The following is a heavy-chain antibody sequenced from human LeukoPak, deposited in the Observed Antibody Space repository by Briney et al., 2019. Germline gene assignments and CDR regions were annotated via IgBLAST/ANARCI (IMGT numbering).Heavy chain of an antibody. CDR3: ARVGAVAGNWFDP. Sequence: ASVKVSCKASGYTFTGYYIHWGRQAPGQGLEWMGWINPNSGGTNYAQKFQGRVTMTRDTSISTAYMELSRLRSDDTAVYYCARVGAVAGNWFDPWGQGTLVTVSS. CDR1: GYTFTGYY. CDR2: INPNSGGT. J-gene: IGHJ5*02. D-gene: IGHD6-19*01. V-gene: IGHV1-2*02.